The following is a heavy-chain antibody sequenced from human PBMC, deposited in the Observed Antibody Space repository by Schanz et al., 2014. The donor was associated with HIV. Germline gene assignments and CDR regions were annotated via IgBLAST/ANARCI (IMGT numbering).Heavy chain of an antibody. CDR1: GYAFSDYY. CDR3: ARDWENNWRYVGGFDS. D-gene: IGHD1-20*01. V-gene: IGHV1-2*02. J-gene: IGHJ4*02. Sequence: QVQLVQSGAEVREPGASVKVSCKTSGYAFSDYYLHWVRQAPGQGLEWMGWINPNSGSTNYARKFQGRVTFSRDTSTGTAYMEVTKLTYDDTAVYYCARDWENNWRYVGGFDSWGLGTLVIVSS. CDR2: INPNSGST.